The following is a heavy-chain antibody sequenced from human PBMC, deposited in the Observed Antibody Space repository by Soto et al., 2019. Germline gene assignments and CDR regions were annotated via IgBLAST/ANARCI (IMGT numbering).Heavy chain of an antibody. J-gene: IGHJ6*02. V-gene: IGHV1-18*01. CDR1: GYTFTTYG. D-gene: IGHD6-19*01. CDR3: AREGSAPYYYYGMDV. Sequence: GASVKVSCKASGYTFTTYGISWVRRAPGQGLEWMGWINGYNGNTDYPQKLQGRVTMTTDTSTSTAYMELRSLRSDDTAVYYCAREGSAPYYYYGMDVWGQGTTVTVSS. CDR2: INGYNGNT.